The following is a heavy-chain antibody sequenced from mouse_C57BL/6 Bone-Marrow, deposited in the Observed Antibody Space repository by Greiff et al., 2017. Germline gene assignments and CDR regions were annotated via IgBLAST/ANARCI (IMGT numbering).Heavy chain of an antibody. D-gene: IGHD1-1*01. CDR1: GFTFSDYG. CDR3: ARGTTGFAD. V-gene: IGHV5-17*01. Sequence: EVKLLESGGGLVKPGGSLKLSCAASGFTFSDYGMHWVRQAPEKGLEWVAYISSGSSTNYYEDTVKGRFTISRDNAKNTLFLQMTSLRSEDTAMYYGARGTTGFADWGQGTLVTVSA. CDR2: ISSGSSTN. J-gene: IGHJ3*01.